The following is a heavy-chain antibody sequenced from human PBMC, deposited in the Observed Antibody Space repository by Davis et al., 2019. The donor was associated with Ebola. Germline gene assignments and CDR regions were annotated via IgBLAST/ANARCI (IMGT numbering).Heavy chain of an antibody. Sequence: AASVKVSCKASGYTFTSYDINWVRQATGQGLEWMGWMNPNRGNTGYAQKFQGRVTMTRNTSISTAYMELSSLRPEDTAVYYCARDRGSSWLHWFDPWGQGTLVTVSS. D-gene: IGHD6-13*01. CDR1: GYTFTSYD. CDR2: MNPNRGNT. J-gene: IGHJ5*02. CDR3: ARDRGSSWLHWFDP. V-gene: IGHV1-8*01.